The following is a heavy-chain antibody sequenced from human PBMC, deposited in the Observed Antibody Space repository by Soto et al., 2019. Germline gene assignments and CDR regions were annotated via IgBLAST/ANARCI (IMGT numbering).Heavy chain of an antibody. CDR2: IYYSGST. CDR3: ARVSAVLSGSYSDYYYYGMDV. Sequence: SETLSLTCPVSGGSSRSSSYYWGWIRQPPGKGLEWIGSIYYSGSTYYNPSLKSRVTISVDTSKNQFSLKLSSVTAADTAVYYCARVSAVLSGSYSDYYYYGMDVWGQGTTVTVSS. J-gene: IGHJ6*02. D-gene: IGHD1-26*01. CDR1: GGSSRSSSYY. V-gene: IGHV4-39*01.